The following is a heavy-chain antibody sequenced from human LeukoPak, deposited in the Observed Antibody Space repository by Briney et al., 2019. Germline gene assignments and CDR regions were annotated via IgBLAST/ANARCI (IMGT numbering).Heavy chain of an antibody. CDR2: IYSGGST. CDR3: ARDCSGGSCSESPRDYSYYGMDV. V-gene: IGHV3-53*01. D-gene: IGHD2-15*01. J-gene: IGHJ6*02. Sequence: PGGSLRLSCVASGFTVSNKYMSWVRQAPGKGLEWVSVIYSGGSTYYADSVKGRFTISRDNSMNTLYLQMNSLRAEDTAVYYCARDCSGGSCSESPRDYSYYGMDVWGQGTTVTVSS. CDR1: GFTVSNKY.